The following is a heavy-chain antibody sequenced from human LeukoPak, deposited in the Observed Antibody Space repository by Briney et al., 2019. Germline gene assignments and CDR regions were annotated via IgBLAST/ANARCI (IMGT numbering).Heavy chain of an antibody. CDR2: ISGDGGST. CDR3: AKDFYSYGNY. V-gene: IGHV3-43*02. Sequence: GGSLRLSCAASGFTFDDYPMHWVRQAPGKGLEWVSLISGDGGSTYYADSVKGRFTISRDNSKNSLYLQVNSLRTEDTALYYCAKDFYSYGNYWGQGTLVTVSS. D-gene: IGHD5-18*01. J-gene: IGHJ4*02. CDR1: GFTFDDYP.